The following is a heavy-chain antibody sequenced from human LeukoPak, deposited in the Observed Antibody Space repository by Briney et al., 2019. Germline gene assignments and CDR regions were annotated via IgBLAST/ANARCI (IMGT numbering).Heavy chain of an antibody. Sequence: PSETLSLTCTVSGGSINSYYWSWIRQPAGKGLEWNGRIYTSGSTNYNPSLKSRVTMSVDTSKNQFSLKLSSVTAADTAVYYCAKESVFGVVEDYWGQGTLVTVSS. CDR3: AKESVFGVVEDY. J-gene: IGHJ4*02. V-gene: IGHV4-4*07. CDR2: IYTSGST. D-gene: IGHD3-3*01. CDR1: GGSINSYY.